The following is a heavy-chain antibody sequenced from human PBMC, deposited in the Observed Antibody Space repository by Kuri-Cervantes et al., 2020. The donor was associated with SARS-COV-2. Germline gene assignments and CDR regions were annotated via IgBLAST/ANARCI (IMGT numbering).Heavy chain of an antibody. CDR2: ISSSSSYI. CDR3: AKDQIRFLEWLW. CDR1: GFTFSSYS. Sequence: GGSLRLSCAASGFTFSSYSMNWVRQAPGKGLEWVSSISSSSSYIYYADSVKGRFTISRDNAKNSLYLQMNSLRAGDTAVYYCAKDQIRFLEWLWWGQGTTVTVSS. V-gene: IGHV3-21*04. J-gene: IGHJ6*02. D-gene: IGHD3-3*01.